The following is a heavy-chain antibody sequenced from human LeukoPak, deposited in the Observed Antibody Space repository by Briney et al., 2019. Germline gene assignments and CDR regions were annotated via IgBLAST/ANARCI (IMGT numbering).Heavy chain of an antibody. V-gene: IGHV4-34*01. Sequence: SETLSLTCAVYGGSFSGYYWSWIRQPPGKGLEWIGEINHSGSTNYDPSLKSRVTISVDTSKNQFSLKLSSVTAADTAVYYCARHYNKGGSFDYWGQGTLVTVSS. J-gene: IGHJ4*02. D-gene: IGHD3-22*01. CDR3: ARHYNKGGSFDY. CDR2: INHSGST. CDR1: GGSFSGYY.